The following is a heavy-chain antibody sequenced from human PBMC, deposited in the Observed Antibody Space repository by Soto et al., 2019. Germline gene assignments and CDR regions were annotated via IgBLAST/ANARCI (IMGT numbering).Heavy chain of an antibody. V-gene: IGHV3-30-3*01. Sequence: QVQLVESGGGVVQPGRSLRLSCAASGFTFSSYAMHWVRQAPGKGLEWVAVISYDGSNKYYADSVKGRFTISRDNSKNTLYLQMNSLRAEDTAVYYCAIDGSIAARYYYYGMDVWGQGTTVTVSS. CDR3: AIDGSIAARYYYYGMDV. CDR1: GFTFSSYA. J-gene: IGHJ6*02. D-gene: IGHD6-6*01. CDR2: ISYDGSNK.